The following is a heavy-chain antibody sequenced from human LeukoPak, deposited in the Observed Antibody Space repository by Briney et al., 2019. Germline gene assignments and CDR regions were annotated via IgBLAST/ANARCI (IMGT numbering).Heavy chain of an antibody. J-gene: IGHJ6*02. Sequence: PSETLSLTCTVSGGSISSSSSYWGWIRQPPGKGLEWVSSISSTSSYIYYADSVRGRFTISRDSAKNSLYLQMNSLRAEDTAVYYCARYTTAAATRNYAMDVWGQGTTVTVSS. D-gene: IGHD6-13*01. CDR2: ISSTSSYI. CDR1: GGSISSSS. V-gene: IGHV3-21*01. CDR3: ARYTTAAATRNYAMDV.